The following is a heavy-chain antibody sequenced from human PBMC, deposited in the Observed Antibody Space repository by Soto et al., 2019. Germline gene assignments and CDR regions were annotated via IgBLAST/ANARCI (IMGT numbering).Heavy chain of an antibody. J-gene: IGHJ6*03. CDR2: ISGSGGST. CDR3: AKDGVTIFGVVIDYYYYMDV. Sequence: HPGGSLRLSCAASGFTFSSYAMSWVRQAPGKGLEWVSAISGSGGSTYYADSVKGRFTISRDNSKNTLYLQMNSLRAEDTAVYYCAKDGVTIFGVVIDYYYYMDVWGKGTTVTVSS. CDR1: GFTFSSYA. D-gene: IGHD3-3*01. V-gene: IGHV3-23*01.